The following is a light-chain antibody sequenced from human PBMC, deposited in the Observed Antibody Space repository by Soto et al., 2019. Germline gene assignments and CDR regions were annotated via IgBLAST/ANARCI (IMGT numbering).Light chain of an antibody. Sequence: VLTQSPATLSLSPGESATLSCRASQSLXNHFLWYEGKPGQATRLLTSDESNRATGIPARFSGSGSGKDFTLTISSLEPEDFAVYYCQQRVHWPPRTFGGGTKVDIK. CDR3: QQRVHWPPRT. CDR1: QSLXNH. CDR2: DES. J-gene: IGKJ4*02. V-gene: IGKV3-11*01.